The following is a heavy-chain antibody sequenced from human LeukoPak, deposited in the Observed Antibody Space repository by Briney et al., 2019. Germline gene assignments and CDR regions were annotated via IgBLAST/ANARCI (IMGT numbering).Heavy chain of an antibody. CDR1: GFTFSDYY. V-gene: IGHV3-11*01. J-gene: IGHJ4*02. CDR3: ARDRDWYSFDS. Sequence: GGSLRLSCAASGFTFSDYYMSWIRQAPGKGLEWVSYISSSGSTIYYADSVKGRFTISRDNAKNSLYLQVNSLRAEDTAVYYCARDRDWYSFDSWGQGTLVTVSS. D-gene: IGHD6-19*01. CDR2: ISSSGSTI.